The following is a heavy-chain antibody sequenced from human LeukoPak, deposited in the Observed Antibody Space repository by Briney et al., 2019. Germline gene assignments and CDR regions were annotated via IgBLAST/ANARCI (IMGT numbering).Heavy chain of an antibody. Sequence: GGSLRPSCAASGFDFSSYAVSWVRQPPGKGLEWVSAITGSGGSTYSADSVKGRFTVSRDNPRNTLYLQMNSLRAEDTAVYYCGKDEQGFGMQTSHWGQGTLVTVSS. CDR3: GKDEQGFGMQTSH. V-gene: IGHV3-23*01. CDR1: GFDFSSYA. J-gene: IGHJ4*02. CDR2: ITGSGGST. D-gene: IGHD1-14*01.